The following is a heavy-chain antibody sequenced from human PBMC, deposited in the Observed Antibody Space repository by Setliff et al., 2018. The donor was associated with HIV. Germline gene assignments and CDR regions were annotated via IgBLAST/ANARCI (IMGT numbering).Heavy chain of an antibody. D-gene: IGHD3-16*01. V-gene: IGHV4-39*01. Sequence: SLTCAVSGGSMKISNYYWAWIRQPPGKGLEWIGSVYYGGDTYYNPSLKSRVTISADTSNNQFSLKLNSLTAADTAIYYCARDSRMIMEGTDYWGQGILVTVSS. CDR2: VYYGGDT. J-gene: IGHJ4*02. CDR3: ARDSRMIMEGTDY. CDR1: GGSMKISNYY.